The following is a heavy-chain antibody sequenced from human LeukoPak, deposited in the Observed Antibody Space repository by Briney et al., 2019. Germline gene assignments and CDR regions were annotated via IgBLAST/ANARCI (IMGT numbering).Heavy chain of an antibody. Sequence: SQTLSLTCAISGDSVSSNSAAWNWIRQSPSRGLEWLGRTYYRSKWYNNYAVSVKSRVTINPDTSKNQFSLQLNSVTPDDTAVYYCTRGAVWDPGAFDIWGQGTMVTVSS. CDR1: GDSVSSNSAA. CDR3: TRGAVWDPGAFDI. J-gene: IGHJ3*02. V-gene: IGHV6-1*01. D-gene: IGHD1-26*01. CDR2: TYYRSKWYN.